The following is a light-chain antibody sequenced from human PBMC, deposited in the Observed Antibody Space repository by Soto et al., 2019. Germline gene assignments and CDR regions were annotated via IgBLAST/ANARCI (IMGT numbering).Light chain of an antibody. J-gene: IGKJ2*01. CDR1: QSVGSN. CDR3: QQYTNWPYT. Sequence: EIVMTQSPATLSVSPGERASLSCRASQSVGSNLAWYQQTAGQAPRLLIYGASTRATGIPARFSGSGSGTEFTLTLSSLQSEDFGVYSCQQYTNWPYTFGQGTKLEIK. V-gene: IGKV3-15*01. CDR2: GAS.